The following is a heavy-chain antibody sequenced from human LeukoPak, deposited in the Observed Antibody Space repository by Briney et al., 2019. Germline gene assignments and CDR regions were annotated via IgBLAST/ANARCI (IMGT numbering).Heavy chain of an antibody. CDR2: VFNSGNT. Sequence: SETLSLTCTVSGGSISSTSYYWGWIRQPPGTGLEWIGSVFNSGNTYDNSSLKSRVTISVDTSKNQFSLKLSSVTAADTAVYYCARLSSLANIAARGRTWLDPWGQGSLVTVSS. J-gene: IGHJ5*02. D-gene: IGHD6-6*01. V-gene: IGHV4-39*07. CDR1: GGSISSTSYY. CDR3: ARLSSLANIAARGRTWLDP.